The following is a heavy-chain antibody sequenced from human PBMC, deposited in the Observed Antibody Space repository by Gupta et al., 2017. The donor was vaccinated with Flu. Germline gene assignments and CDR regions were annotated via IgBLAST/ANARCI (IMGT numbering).Heavy chain of an antibody. J-gene: IGHJ4*02. CDR2: IYPSASDI. D-gene: IGHD2-15*01. Sequence: EVQLVQSGAEVRKPGESLKISCKGSGYSFTTSWTAWVRQMPGTGLEWIGIIYPSASDIKYSPTFQGQVTISADESTGTAYLQWSSLKTSDTAVYYCATTPFRADSYPYYWGQGTLVTVSS. V-gene: IGHV5-51*03. CDR3: ATTPFRADSYPYY. CDR1: GYSFTTSW.